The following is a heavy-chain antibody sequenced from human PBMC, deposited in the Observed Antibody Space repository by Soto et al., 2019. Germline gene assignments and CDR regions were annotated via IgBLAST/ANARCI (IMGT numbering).Heavy chain of an antibody. CDR1: GGSISSGGYY. Sequence: QVQLQESGPGLVKPSQTLSLTCTVSGGSISSGGYYWSWIRQHPGKGLEWIGYIYYSGSTYYNPSLQSRVTISVDTSKNQFSLKLSSVTAADTAVYYCARVTRGYSYAEYFDYWGQGTLVTVSS. J-gene: IGHJ4*02. CDR3: ARVTRGYSYAEYFDY. CDR2: IYYSGST. D-gene: IGHD5-18*01. V-gene: IGHV4-31*03.